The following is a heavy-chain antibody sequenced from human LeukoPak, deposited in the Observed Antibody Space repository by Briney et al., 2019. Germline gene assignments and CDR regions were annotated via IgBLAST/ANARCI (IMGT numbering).Heavy chain of an antibody. CDR3: AREEGQYISSWYSYIDY. CDR2: ISNSGSTI. D-gene: IGHD6-13*01. CDR1: GFTFSDYY. V-gene: IGHV3-11*04. J-gene: IGHJ4*02. Sequence: PGGSLRLSCAASGFTFSDYYMSWLRQAPGKGLEWVSYISNSGSTIYYADSEKGRFTIYRDNDKKSLCLQMISLRAEDTAVYYCAREEGQYISSWYSYIDYWGQGTLVIVSS.